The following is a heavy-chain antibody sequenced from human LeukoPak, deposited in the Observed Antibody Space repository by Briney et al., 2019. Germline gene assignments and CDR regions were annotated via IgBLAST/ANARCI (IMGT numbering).Heavy chain of an antibody. Sequence: GGSLRLSCAASGFTVSSNYMSWVRQAPGKGLEWVSSISSSSSYIYYADSVKGRFTISRDNAKNSLYLQMNSLRAEDTAVYYCARVPVAGRLGPSDSSGYGMDVWGQGTTVTVSS. D-gene: IGHD6-19*01. CDR2: ISSSSSYI. CDR1: GFTVSSNY. V-gene: IGHV3-21*01. J-gene: IGHJ6*02. CDR3: ARVPVAGRLGPSDSSGYGMDV.